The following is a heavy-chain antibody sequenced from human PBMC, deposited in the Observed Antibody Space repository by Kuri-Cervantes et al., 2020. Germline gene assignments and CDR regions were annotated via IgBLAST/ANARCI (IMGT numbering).Heavy chain of an antibody. CDR3: ARDRQWSLPYYGSGSSDGKFDP. V-gene: IGHV1-3*01. Sequence: ASVKVSCKASGYTFTSYAMHWVRQAPGQRLEWMGWSNAGNGNTKYSQKFQGRVTMTRNTSISTAYMELSSLRAEDTAVYYCARDRQWSLPYYGSGSSDGKFDPWGQGTLVTVSS. D-gene: IGHD3-10*01. CDR1: GYTFTSYA. J-gene: IGHJ5*02. CDR2: SNAGNGNT.